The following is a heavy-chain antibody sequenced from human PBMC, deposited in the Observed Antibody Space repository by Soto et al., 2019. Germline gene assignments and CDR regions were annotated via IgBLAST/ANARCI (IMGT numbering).Heavy chain of an antibody. CDR2: ISYDGSNK. Sequence: QVQLVESGGGVVQPGRSLRLSCAASGFTFSSYGMHWVRQAPGKGLEWVAVISYDGSNKYYADSVKGRFTISRDNSKNTLYVQMNSLRAEDTAVYYCARRDTGGYYYGMDVWGQGTTVTVSS. J-gene: IGHJ6*02. CDR1: GFTFSSYG. CDR3: ARRDTGGYYYGMDV. D-gene: IGHD3-16*01. V-gene: IGHV3-30*03.